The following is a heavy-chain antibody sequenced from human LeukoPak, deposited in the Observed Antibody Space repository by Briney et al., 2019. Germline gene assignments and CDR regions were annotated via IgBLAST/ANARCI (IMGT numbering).Heavy chain of an antibody. CDR2: ISSSSSYI. CDR3: ARDLERITIFGVVVGL. CDR1: AFTFSSYS. D-gene: IGHD3-3*01. J-gene: IGHJ4*02. V-gene: IGHV3-21*01. Sequence: GGSLRLSCAAFAFTFSSYSMNWVRQAPGKGLEWVSSISSSSSYIYYADSVKGRFTISRDNAKNSLYLQMNSLRAEDTAVYYCARDLERITIFGVVVGLWGQGTLVTVSS.